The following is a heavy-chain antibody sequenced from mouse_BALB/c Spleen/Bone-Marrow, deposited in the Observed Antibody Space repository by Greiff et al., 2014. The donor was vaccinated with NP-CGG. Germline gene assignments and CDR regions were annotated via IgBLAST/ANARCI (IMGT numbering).Heavy chain of an antibody. CDR3: TRKYGPLYYFDY. D-gene: IGHD2-10*02. CDR1: GYTFTSYW. Sequence: VQLQQSGAELVRPGALVKLSCKASGYTFTSYWINWVKQRPGQGLEWIGNIYPSDSYTNYNQKFKDKATLTVDKSSSTAYMQLSSPTSEDSAVYYCTRKYGPLYYFDYWGQGTTLTVSS. V-gene: IGHV1-69*02. J-gene: IGHJ2*01. CDR2: IYPSDSYT.